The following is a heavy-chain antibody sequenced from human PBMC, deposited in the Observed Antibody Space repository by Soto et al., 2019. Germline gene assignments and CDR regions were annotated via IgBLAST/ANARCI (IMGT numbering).Heavy chain of an antibody. J-gene: IGHJ4*02. CDR3: ARDYCGGDCYVDY. CDR2: IWYDGSNK. D-gene: IGHD2-21*02. CDR1: GFTFSSYG. Sequence: QVQLVESGGGVVQPGRSLRLSCAASGFTFSSYGMHWVRQAPGRGLEWVAVIWYDGSNKYYADSVKGRFTISRDNSKNTLYLQMTSLRAEDTAGYYCARDYCGGDCYVDYWGQGTLVTVSS. V-gene: IGHV3-33*01.